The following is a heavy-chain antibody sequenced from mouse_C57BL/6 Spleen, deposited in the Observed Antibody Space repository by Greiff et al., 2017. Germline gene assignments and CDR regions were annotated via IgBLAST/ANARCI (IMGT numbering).Heavy chain of an antibody. CDR2: ISDGGSYT. J-gene: IGHJ2*01. CDR3: ARDQRYFDY. Sequence: EVQVVESGGGLVKPGGSLKLSCAASGFTFSSYAMSWVRQTPEKRLEWVATISDGGSYTYYPDNVKGRFTISRDNAKNNLYLQMSHLKSEDTAMYYCARDQRYFDYWGQGTTLTVSS. CDR1: GFTFSSYA. V-gene: IGHV5-4*01.